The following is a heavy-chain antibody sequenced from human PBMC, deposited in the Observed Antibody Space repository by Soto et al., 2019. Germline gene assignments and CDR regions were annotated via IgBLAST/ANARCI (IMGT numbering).Heavy chain of an antibody. Sequence: SETLSLTCAVSGGSISSSNWWSWVRQPPGKGLEWIGEIYHSGSTNYNPSLKSRVTISVDKSKNQFSLKLSSVTAADTAVYYCAREKVTMVRGVIKPYFDYWGQGTLVTVSS. CDR2: IYHSGST. J-gene: IGHJ4*02. D-gene: IGHD3-10*01. CDR3: AREKVTMVRGVIKPYFDY. CDR1: GGSISSSNW. V-gene: IGHV4-4*02.